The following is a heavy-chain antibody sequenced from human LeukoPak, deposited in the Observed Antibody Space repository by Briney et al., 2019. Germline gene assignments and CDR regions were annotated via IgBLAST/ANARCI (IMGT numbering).Heavy chain of an antibody. V-gene: IGHV1-46*01. CDR3: ARSSGYYSSLFYMHV. Sequence: ASVAVSFTASAYTFTIYYMDWVRQAPGQGIEWVGIINPSGDPTTYSQKFQGRVTMTSDMSTSTVYMELSSLRSEDTAVYYCARSSGYYSSLFYMHVWGKGTPVTVSS. J-gene: IGHJ6*03. CDR2: INPSGDPT. D-gene: IGHD3-22*01. CDR1: AYTFTIYY.